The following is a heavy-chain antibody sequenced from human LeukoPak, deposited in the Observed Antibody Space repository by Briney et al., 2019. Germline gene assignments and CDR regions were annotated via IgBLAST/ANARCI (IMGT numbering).Heavy chain of an antibody. J-gene: IGHJ3*02. CDR3: AKEGGIDPGAFDI. V-gene: IGHV3-30*04. CDR1: GFSFSSYA. D-gene: IGHD3-16*01. CDR2: ISYEGRDK. Sequence: PGGSLRLSCAASGFSFSSYAMHWVRQAPGEGLEWVAFISYEGRDKFYAGSVKGRFTISRDNSKNTLYLEMNSLRTEDTAVYYCAKEGGIDPGAFDIWGQGTMVTVSS.